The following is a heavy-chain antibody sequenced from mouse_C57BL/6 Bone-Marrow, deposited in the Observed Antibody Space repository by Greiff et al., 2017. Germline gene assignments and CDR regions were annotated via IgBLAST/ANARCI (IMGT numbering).Heavy chain of an antibody. V-gene: IGHV1-82*01. D-gene: IGHD1-1*01. Sequence: QVQLQQSGPELVKPGASVKISCKASGYAFSSSWMNWVKQRPGKGLEWIGRIYPGDGDTNYNGKFKGKATLTADKSSSTAYMQLSSLTSEDSAVYFCARRYGSSYNAMDYWGQGTSVTVSS. CDR2: IYPGDGDT. CDR3: ARRYGSSYNAMDY. J-gene: IGHJ4*01. CDR1: GYAFSSSW.